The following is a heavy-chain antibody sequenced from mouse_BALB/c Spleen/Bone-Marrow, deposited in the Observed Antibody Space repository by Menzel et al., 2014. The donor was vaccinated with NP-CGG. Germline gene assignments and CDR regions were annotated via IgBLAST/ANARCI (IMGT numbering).Heavy chain of an antibody. V-gene: IGHV1-31*01. CDR1: GYSFTSYY. D-gene: IGHD2-4*01. CDR2: IDPFNGVT. Sequence: VQLQQSGPELMKPGASVKISCKASGYSFTSYYIHWVKQNHGKSLEWIGYIDPFNGVTIYNQKFKGKATLTADKSSSTAYMHLSSLTSEDFAVYYCARRVITTGPGFAYWGQGTLVTVSA. J-gene: IGHJ3*01. CDR3: ARRVITTGPGFAY.